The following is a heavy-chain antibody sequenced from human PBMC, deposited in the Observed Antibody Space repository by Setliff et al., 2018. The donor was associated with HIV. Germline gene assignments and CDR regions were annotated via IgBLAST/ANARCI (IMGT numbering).Heavy chain of an antibody. J-gene: IGHJ5*02. CDR2: INAGNGNT. Sequence: SCKASGYTFTSYAMHWVRQAPGQRLEWMGWINAGNGNTKYSQKFQGRVTITRDTSASTAYMELSSLRSEDTAVYYCARGASRITMVRGVLNWFDPWGQGTLVTVSS. D-gene: IGHD3-10*01. CDR3: ARGASRITMVRGVLNWFDP. CDR1: GYTFTSYA. V-gene: IGHV1-3*01.